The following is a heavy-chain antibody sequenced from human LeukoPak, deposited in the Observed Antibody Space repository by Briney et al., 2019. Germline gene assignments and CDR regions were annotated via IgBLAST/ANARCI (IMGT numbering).Heavy chain of an antibody. J-gene: IGHJ4*02. CDR1: GFIFNNYD. CDR3: AKRYGNGWNFDY. V-gene: IGHV3-30*18. CDR2: ITSDGSSA. Sequence: PGRSLRLSCAASGFIFNNYDMHWVRQAPGKGLEWVALITSDGSSAYYADSVRGQFTISRDNSKNTVFLELNSLRSEDTAVYYCAKRYGNGWNFDYWGQGTLVTVSS. D-gene: IGHD6-19*01.